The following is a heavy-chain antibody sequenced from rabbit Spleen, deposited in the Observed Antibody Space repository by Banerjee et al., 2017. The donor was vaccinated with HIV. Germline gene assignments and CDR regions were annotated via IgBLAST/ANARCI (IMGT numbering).Heavy chain of an antibody. V-gene: IGHV1S7*01. Sequence: QLKESGGGLVQPGGSLKLSCKASGFTLSTYYMNWVRQAPGKGLEWIGYIDPVFGVTYYASWVNGRFSISRENAQNTVFLQMTSLTAADTATYFCARDGAGGSYFALGGQGTLVTVS. CDR3: ARDGAGGSYFAL. J-gene: IGHJ4*01. CDR2: IDPVFGVT. D-gene: IGHD8-1*01. CDR1: GFTLSTYY.